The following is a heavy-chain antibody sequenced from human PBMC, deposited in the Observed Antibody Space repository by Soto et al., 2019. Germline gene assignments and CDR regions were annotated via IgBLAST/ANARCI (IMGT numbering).Heavy chain of an antibody. J-gene: IGHJ3*02. Sequence: GSLRLSSAASGVTFSSYNMNWVRQAPGKGLEWVSSISSSSSYIYYADSVKGRLTISRDNAKNSLYLQMNSLRAEDTAVYYCASSDCTNGVCYDGALDIWGQGTMVTVTS. CDR1: GVTFSSYN. CDR2: ISSSSSYI. V-gene: IGHV3-21*01. CDR3: ASSDCTNGVCYDGALDI. D-gene: IGHD2-8*01.